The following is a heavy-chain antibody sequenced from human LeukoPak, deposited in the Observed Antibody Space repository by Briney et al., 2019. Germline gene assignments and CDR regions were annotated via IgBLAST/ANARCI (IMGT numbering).Heavy chain of an antibody. CDR1: GGSFSGYY. CDR3: ASYQNLYGACDY. V-gene: IGHV4-34*01. D-gene: IGHD4-17*01. J-gene: IGHJ4*02. Sequence: SETLSLTCAVYGGSFSGYYWSWIRQPPGKGLEWIGEINRSGSTNYNPSLKSRVTISVDTSKNQFSLKLSSVTAADTAVYYCASYQNLYGACDYWGQGTLVTVSS. CDR2: INRSGST.